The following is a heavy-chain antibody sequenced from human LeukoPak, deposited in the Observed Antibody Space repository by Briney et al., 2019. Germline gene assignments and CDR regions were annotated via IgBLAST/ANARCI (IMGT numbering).Heavy chain of an antibody. CDR3: ARAHVGWGLAFDI. J-gene: IGHJ3*02. D-gene: IGHD3-16*01. CDR1: GFTFSGYD. V-gene: IGHV3-13*01. CDR2: ISIGGDT. Sequence: GGSLRLSCAASGFTFSGYDMHWVRQGPGKGLEWVSAISIGGDTYYPGSVKGRFTISRENAKNSFYLQMNSLRAGDTAIYYCARAHVGWGLAFDIWGQGTVVIVSS.